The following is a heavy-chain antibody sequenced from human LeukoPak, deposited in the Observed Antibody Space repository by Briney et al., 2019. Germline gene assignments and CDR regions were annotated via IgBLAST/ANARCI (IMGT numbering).Heavy chain of an antibody. V-gene: IGHV4-59*08. J-gene: IGHJ4*02. D-gene: IGHD3-10*01. CDR2: IYYSGST. CDR1: GGSISPYS. CDR3: ARHEFVSRYYFDY. Sequence: SETLSLTCTVSGGSISPYSWSWIRQPPGKGLEWIGYIYYSGSTNYNPSLKSRVTISVDTSKNQFSLKLSSVTAADTAVYYCARHEFVSRYYFDYWGQGTLVTVSS.